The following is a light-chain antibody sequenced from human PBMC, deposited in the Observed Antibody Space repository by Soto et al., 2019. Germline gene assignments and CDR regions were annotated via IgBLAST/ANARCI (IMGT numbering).Light chain of an antibody. J-gene: IGKJ1*01. Sequence: DIKMAKKTSNVRAAGGESSTRTCRASQSISNWLAWYQQKPGTAPKLLIYHASTLESGVPSRFSGSGSGPEIWLSVISIPPDAFASSFRDPDHMFWTIARGTKVDIK. V-gene: IGKV1-5*01. CDR3: DPDHMFWT. CDR1: QSISNW. CDR2: HAS.